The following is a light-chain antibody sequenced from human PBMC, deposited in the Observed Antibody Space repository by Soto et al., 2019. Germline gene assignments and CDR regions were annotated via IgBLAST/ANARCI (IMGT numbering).Light chain of an antibody. CDR3: SSYTSSSTVV. CDR2: EVS. J-gene: IGLJ2*01. V-gene: IGLV2-14*01. Sequence: QSALTLPASVSGSPGQSITISCTGTSSDVGGSNYVSWYQQHPGKAPKLMIYEVSNRPSGVSNRFSGSKSGNTASLTISGLQAEDEADYYCSSYTSSSTVVFGGGTKLTVL. CDR1: SSDVGGSNY.